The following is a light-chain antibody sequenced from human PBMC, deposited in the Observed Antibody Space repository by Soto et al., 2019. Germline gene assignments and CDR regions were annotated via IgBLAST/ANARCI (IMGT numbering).Light chain of an antibody. Sequence: EIVLTQSPATLSLSPGERATLSCRASQSVRSLLAWYQHKPGQPPRLLIYDATNRATGVPARFSGSGSGTDFTLTISRLEPEDFAVYFCQQRSNWLTFGGGTKVEIK. CDR1: QSVRSL. CDR2: DAT. J-gene: IGKJ4*01. V-gene: IGKV3-11*01. CDR3: QQRSNWLT.